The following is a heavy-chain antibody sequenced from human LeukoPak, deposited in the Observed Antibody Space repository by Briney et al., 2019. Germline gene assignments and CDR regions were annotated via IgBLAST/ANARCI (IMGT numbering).Heavy chain of an antibody. Sequence: PGGSLRLSCEASGFTFSDYVMHWVRQAPGKGLEWVAVIWYDGSDKYYADSVKDRFTVSRDNSKNTLYLQMNSLTAEDTAVFYCARELNSGTYYGAFDIWGQGTMVTVSS. V-gene: IGHV3-33*01. CDR2: IWYDGSDK. CDR1: GFTFSDYV. J-gene: IGHJ3*02. D-gene: IGHD1-26*01. CDR3: ARELNSGTYYGAFDI.